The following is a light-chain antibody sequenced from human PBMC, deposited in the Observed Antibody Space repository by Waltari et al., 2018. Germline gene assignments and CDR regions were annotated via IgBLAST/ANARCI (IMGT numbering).Light chain of an antibody. V-gene: IGKV1-39*01. Sequence: DIQMTQSPSSLSASVGDRVTITCQASEDLNNYLNWYQQKPGKAPKLLIFRASTLQSGVPSRFSGSGSGTDYTFTISSLQSEDVATYYCQHAYGTPWTFGQGTKVEIK. CDR3: QHAYGTPWT. CDR1: EDLNNY. CDR2: RAS. J-gene: IGKJ1*01.